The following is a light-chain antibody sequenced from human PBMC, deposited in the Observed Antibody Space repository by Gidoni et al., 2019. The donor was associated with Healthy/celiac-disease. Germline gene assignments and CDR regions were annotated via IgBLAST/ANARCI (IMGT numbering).Light chain of an antibody. CDR2: GKN. J-gene: IGLJ2*01. CDR1: SLRSYY. CDR3: NSRDSSGNHLVV. V-gene: IGLV3-19*01. Sequence: SVAWGQTVRITCQGDSLRSYYASWYQQKPGQAPVLVIYGKNNRPSAIPDRFSGSSSGNTASLTITGAQAEDEADYYCNSRDSSGNHLVVFGGGTKLTVL.